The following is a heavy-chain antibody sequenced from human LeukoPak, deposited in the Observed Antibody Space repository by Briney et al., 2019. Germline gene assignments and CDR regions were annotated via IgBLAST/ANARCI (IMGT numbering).Heavy chain of an antibody. CDR3: ARAGGSDYYGMDV. V-gene: IGHV1-2*04. Sequence: ASVKVSCKASGYTFTGYYMHWVRQAPGQGLEWMGWINPNSGGTNYAQKFQGWVTMTRDTSVSTAYMELSRLRSDDTAVYYCARAGGSDYYGMDVWGQGTTVTVSS. CDR1: GYTFTGYY. CDR2: INPNSGGT. D-gene: IGHD3-10*01. J-gene: IGHJ6*02.